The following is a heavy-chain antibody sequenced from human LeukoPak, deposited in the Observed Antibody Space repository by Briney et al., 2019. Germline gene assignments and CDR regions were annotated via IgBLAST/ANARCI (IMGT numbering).Heavy chain of an antibody. Sequence: VASVKGSCKASGGTFSSYAISWVRQAPGQGLEWMGGIIPIFGTANYAQEFQGRVTITADESTSTAYMELSSLRSEDTAVYYCAREPDTAMFDYWGQGTLVTVSS. CDR1: GGTFSSYA. D-gene: IGHD5-18*01. V-gene: IGHV1-69*13. CDR2: IIPIFGTA. J-gene: IGHJ4*02. CDR3: AREPDTAMFDY.